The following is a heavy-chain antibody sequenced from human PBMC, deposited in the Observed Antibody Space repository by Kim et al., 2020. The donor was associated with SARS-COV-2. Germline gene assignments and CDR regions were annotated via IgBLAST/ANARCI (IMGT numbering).Heavy chain of an antibody. D-gene: IGHD1-26*01. J-gene: IGHJ5*02. CDR1: GFTVSSNY. V-gene: IGHV3-66*01. CDR3: AREEWELPFFDP. Sequence: GGSLRLSCAASGFTVSSNYMSWVRQAPGKGLEWVSVIYSGGSTYYADSVKGRFTISRDNSKNTLYLQMNSLRAEDTAVYYCAREEWELPFFDPWGQGTLVTVSS. CDR2: IYSGGST.